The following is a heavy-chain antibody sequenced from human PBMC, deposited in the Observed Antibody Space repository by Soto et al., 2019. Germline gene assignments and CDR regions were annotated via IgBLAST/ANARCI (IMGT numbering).Heavy chain of an antibody. Sequence: GSLRLSCAASGFTFSSYAMSWVRQAPGKGLEWVSAISGSGGSTSFADSVKGRFSISRDNSKKMLYLHMNSLRAEDTARYFCAKEMVAAAYVETSPFDFWGQGTLVPVSS. CDR1: GFTFSSYA. J-gene: IGHJ4*02. CDR3: AKEMVAAAYVETSPFDF. D-gene: IGHD2-15*01. CDR2: ISGSGGST. V-gene: IGHV3-23*01.